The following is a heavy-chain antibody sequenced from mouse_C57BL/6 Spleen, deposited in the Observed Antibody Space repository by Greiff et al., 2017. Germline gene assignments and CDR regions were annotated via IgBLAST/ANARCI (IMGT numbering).Heavy chain of an antibody. J-gene: IGHJ3*01. D-gene: IGHD2-12*01. Sequence: EVKLVESEGGLVQPGRSMKLSCTASGFTFSDYYMAWVRQVPEKGLEWVANINYDGSSTYYLDSLKSRFIISRDNAKNILYLQMSSLKSEDTATYYCAREDDEGWCAYWCQGTLVTVSA. CDR1: GFTFSDYY. V-gene: IGHV5-16*01. CDR3: AREDDEGWCAY. CDR2: INYDGSST.